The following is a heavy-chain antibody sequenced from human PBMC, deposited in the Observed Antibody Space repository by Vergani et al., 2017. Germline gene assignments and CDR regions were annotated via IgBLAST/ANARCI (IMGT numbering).Heavy chain of an antibody. J-gene: IGHJ6*03. V-gene: IGHV1-2*02. Sequence: QVQLVQSGAEVKKPGASVKVSCKASGYTFTGYYMHWVRQAPGQGLEWMGWINSNSGGTNYAEKFQGRVTMTRDTSISTAYMELSSLRSEDTAVYYCARLVGWKRGHYDYYYMDVWGKGTTVTVSS. CDR1: GYTFTGYY. CDR3: ARLVGWKRGHYDYYYMDV. CDR2: INSNSGGT. D-gene: IGHD6-6*01.